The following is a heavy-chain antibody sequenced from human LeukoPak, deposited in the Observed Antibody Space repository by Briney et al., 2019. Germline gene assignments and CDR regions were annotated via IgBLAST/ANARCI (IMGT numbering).Heavy chain of an antibody. J-gene: IGHJ4*02. D-gene: IGHD3-10*01. CDR1: GGSFSGYY. Sequence: SETLSLTCAVYGGSFSGYYWSWIRQPPGKGLEWIGEINHSGSTNYNPSLKSRVTISVDTSKNQFSLKLSSVTAADTAVYYCAREKILWFGELPYFDYWGQGTLVTVSS. V-gene: IGHV4-34*01. CDR2: INHSGST. CDR3: AREKILWFGELPYFDY.